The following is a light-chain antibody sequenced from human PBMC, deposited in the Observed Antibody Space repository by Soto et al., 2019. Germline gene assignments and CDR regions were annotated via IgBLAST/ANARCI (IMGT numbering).Light chain of an antibody. CDR2: GAS. J-gene: IGKJ1*01. CDR3: QQYGCLWT. CDR1: HNIAAW. Sequence: DIQMTQSPSTLSASVGDRVTITCRASHNIAAWLAWYQQKPGKAPQVLIYGASSLESGVPSRFSGSGSGTEFTLTISPLQPDDFATYYCQQYGCLWTFGQGTKVDFK. V-gene: IGKV1-5*03.